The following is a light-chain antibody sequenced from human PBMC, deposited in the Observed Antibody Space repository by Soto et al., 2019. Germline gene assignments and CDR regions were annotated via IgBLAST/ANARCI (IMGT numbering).Light chain of an antibody. Sequence: EIVFTQSPATLSLSPGQRATLCSXXSQSVSSCYLAWYQQKPGQATRLLXYGASSRATGISDRFSGWGSGTDFTLVISRLEPEDFAVYYCQHYGASPPWTFGQGTKVDIK. J-gene: IGKJ1*01. V-gene: IGKV3-20*01. CDR3: QHYGASPPWT. CDR1: QSVSSCY. CDR2: GAS.